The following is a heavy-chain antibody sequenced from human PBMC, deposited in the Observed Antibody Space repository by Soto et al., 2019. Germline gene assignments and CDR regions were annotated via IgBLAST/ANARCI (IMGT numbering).Heavy chain of an antibody. V-gene: IGHV1-46*01. J-gene: IGHJ4*02. D-gene: IGHD6-19*01. CDR2: INPSGGST. Sequence: QVQLVQSGAEVKKPGASVKVACKASGYTFTSYYMHWVRQAPGQGSEWLGIINPSGGSTSYAQKFQERVTMDRDTSRSTVCMELSSMRSEDTAVYYCAGAVGREASSGWYRLFDYWGQGTLVPVSS. CDR1: GYTFTSYY. CDR3: AGAVGREASSGWYRLFDY.